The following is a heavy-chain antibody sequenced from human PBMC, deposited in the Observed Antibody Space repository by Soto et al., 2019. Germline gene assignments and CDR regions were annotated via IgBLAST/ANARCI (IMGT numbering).Heavy chain of an antibody. CDR1: GFTFSSYA. CDR3: ARERWFGELSYYGMDV. CDR2: ISYDGSNK. J-gene: IGHJ6*02. Sequence: GGSLRLSCAASGFTFSSYAMHWVRQAPGKGLEWVAVISYDGSNKYYAASVKGRFTISRDNSKDTLYLQMNSLRAEDTAVYYCARERWFGELSYYGMDVWGQGTTVTVSS. D-gene: IGHD3-10*01. V-gene: IGHV3-30-3*01.